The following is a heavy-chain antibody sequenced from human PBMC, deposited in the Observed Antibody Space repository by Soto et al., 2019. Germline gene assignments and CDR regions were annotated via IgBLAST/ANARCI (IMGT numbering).Heavy chain of an antibody. CDR2: ISSSSSYI. CDR3: ARDLYYDSSGYYYW. Sequence: PGGSLRLSCVASGFTFSSYSMTWVRQAPGKGLEWVSSISSSSSYIYYADSVKGRFTISRDNAKNSLYLQMPSLRAEDTAVYYCARDLYYDSSGYYYWWGQGTLVTVS. D-gene: IGHD3-22*01. V-gene: IGHV3-21*01. J-gene: IGHJ4*02. CDR1: GFTFSSYS.